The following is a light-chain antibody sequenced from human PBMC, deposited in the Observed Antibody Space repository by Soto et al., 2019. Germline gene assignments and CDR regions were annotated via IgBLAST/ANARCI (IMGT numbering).Light chain of an antibody. Sequence: DIQLTQSPSFLSASVGGRVTITCRASQAISSHLAWYQQKPGKAPKLLIYAASSLQSGVPSRFSGSGSGTDFTLTISSLQPEDFATYYCQQANSFPRLTFGGGTKVDIK. V-gene: IGKV1-9*01. CDR2: AAS. J-gene: IGKJ4*01. CDR1: QAISSH. CDR3: QQANSFPRLT.